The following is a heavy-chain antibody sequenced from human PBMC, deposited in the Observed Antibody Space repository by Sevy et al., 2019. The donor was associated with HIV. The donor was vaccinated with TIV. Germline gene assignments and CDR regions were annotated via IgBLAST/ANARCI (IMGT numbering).Heavy chain of an antibody. CDR1: GFTFSIYS. Sequence: GGSLRLSCAASGFTFSIYSMSWVRQAPGKGLEWVSTFSFGCGRINYADSVKGRFTISRDNSKNTLYLQMNSLSAEDTAVYYCAREGCTKPHDYWGQGTLVTVSS. V-gene: IGHV3-23*01. D-gene: IGHD2-8*01. CDR3: AREGCTKPHDY. J-gene: IGHJ4*02. CDR2: FSFGCGRI.